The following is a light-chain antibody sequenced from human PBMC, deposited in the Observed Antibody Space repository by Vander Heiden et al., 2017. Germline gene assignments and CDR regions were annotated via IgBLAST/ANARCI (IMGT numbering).Light chain of an antibody. J-gene: IGLJ2*01. V-gene: IGLV1-40*01. CDR1: SSNIGAGYD. CDR2: GDN. Sequence: QSVLTQPPSVSGAPGQRVTISCTGSSSNIGAGYDVHWYQQLPGTAPKLLIYGDNLRPSGVPDRFSGSKSGTSASLAITGLQAEDEADYYCQSYDSSLSVIFGGGTELTVL. CDR3: QSYDSSLSVI.